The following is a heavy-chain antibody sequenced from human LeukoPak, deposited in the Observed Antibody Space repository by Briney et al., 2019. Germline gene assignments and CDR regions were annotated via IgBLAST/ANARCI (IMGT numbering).Heavy chain of an antibody. CDR1: GGSISSGSYY. Sequence: SQTLSLTCTVSGGSISSGSYYWSWIRQPAGKGLEWIGRIYTSGSTNYNPSLKSRVTMSADTSKNQFSLKLSSVTAADTAVYYCARVPRSYYYYYMDVWGKGTTVTVSS. J-gene: IGHJ6*03. V-gene: IGHV4-61*02. CDR2: IYTSGST. CDR3: ARVPRSYYYYYMDV.